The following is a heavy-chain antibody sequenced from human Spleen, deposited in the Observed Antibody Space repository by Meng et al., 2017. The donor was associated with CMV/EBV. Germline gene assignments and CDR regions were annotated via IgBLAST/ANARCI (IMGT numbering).Heavy chain of an antibody. J-gene: IGHJ1*01. CDR2: INHSGST. Sequence: GSFSGYCWNWIRQPPGKGLEWIGEINHSGSTNYNPSLKSRVTISLDTSKNQFSLKLSSMTAADTAVYYCARRPRYCTSTSCYSYFQHWGQGTLVTVSS. V-gene: IGHV4-34*01. CDR3: ARRPRYCTSTSCYSYFQH. D-gene: IGHD2-2*01. CDR1: GSFSGYC.